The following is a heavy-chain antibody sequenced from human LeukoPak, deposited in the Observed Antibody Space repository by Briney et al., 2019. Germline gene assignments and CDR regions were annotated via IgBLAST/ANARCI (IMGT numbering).Heavy chain of an antibody. D-gene: IGHD3-16*02. CDR3: VRRADRYFDL. CDR2: IYTSGST. V-gene: IGHV4-4*09. J-gene: IGHJ2*01. Sequence: PSETLSLTCTVSGVSISSYYWSWLRQPPGKGLEWIGYIYTSGSTNYNPSLKSRVTISVDTSKNQFSLKLSSVTAADTAVYYCVRRADRYFDLWGRGTLVTVSS. CDR1: GVSISSYY.